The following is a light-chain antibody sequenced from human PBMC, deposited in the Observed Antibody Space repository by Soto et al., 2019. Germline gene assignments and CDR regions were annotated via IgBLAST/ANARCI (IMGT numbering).Light chain of an antibody. CDR3: QQYNDWPLT. CDR1: QSINNN. V-gene: IGKV3-15*01. J-gene: IGKJ4*01. CDR2: GAS. Sequence: EIVMTQSPATLSVSPGERATLSCRASQSINNNLAWYHQKRGQGPRLLIYGASSRATGTPARFSGSGSGTGFTLTISSLQSEDFAIYYCQQYNDWPLTFGGGTKVELK.